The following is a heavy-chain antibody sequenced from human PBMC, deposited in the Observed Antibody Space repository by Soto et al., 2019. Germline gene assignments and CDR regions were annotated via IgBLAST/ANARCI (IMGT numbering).Heavy chain of an antibody. D-gene: IGHD3-3*01. J-gene: IGHJ5*02. Sequence: SETLSPTCAVPGSSISSGYYWGWIRQPPGTGLEWIGSIYHSGSTYYNPSLKSRVTISVDTSKNQLSLKLSSVTAADTAVYYCASHYDFWSGYYGGWFDPWGQGTLVTVSS. CDR1: GSSISSGYY. V-gene: IGHV4-38-2*01. CDR2: IYHSGST. CDR3: ASHYDFWSGYYGGWFDP.